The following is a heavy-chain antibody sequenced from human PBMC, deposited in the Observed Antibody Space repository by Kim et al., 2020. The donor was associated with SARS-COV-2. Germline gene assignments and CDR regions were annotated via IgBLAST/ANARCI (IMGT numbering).Heavy chain of an antibody. CDR1: GFTFSDYY. V-gene: IGHV3-11*01. J-gene: IGHJ3*02. CDR3: ARGPYSGSYYTRAFAFDI. D-gene: IGHD1-26*01. Sequence: GGSLRLSCAASGFTFSDYYMSWIRQAPGKGLEWVSYISSSGSTIYYADSVKGRFTISRDNAKNSLYLQMNSLRAEDTAVYYCARGPYSGSYYTRAFAFDIWGQGTMVTVSS. CDR2: ISSSGSTI.